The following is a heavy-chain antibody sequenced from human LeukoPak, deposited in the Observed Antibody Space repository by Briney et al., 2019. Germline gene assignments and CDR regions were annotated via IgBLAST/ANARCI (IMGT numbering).Heavy chain of an antibody. J-gene: IGHJ6*03. Sequence: ASVKVSCEASGYTFTGYYMHWVRQAPGQGLEWMGWINPNSGGTNYAQKFQGRVTMTRDTSISTAYMELSRLRSDDTAVYYCARVRDSHYDFWSGYYPFYYYYYYMDVWGKGTTVTVSS. V-gene: IGHV1-2*02. D-gene: IGHD3-3*01. CDR3: ARVRDSHYDFWSGYYPFYYYYYYMDV. CDR1: GYTFTGYY. CDR2: INPNSGGT.